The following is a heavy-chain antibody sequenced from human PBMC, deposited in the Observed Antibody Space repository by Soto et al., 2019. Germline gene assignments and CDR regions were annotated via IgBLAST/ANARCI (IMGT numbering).Heavy chain of an antibody. V-gene: IGHV3-30*04. CDR3: AKDPKDEDCGGGSCYCYYGIDV. CDR2: ITDDGRNK. Sequence: QVQLVESGGGVVQPGRSLGLSCAASGFTFSSYVMHCVRQAPGKVLEWVAAITDDGRNKHYADSVKGRFTMSRDKSKNTLFLQRDSLRSEDMAVYYCAKDPKDEDCGGGSCYCYYGIDVWVQGTTVTVSS. J-gene: IGHJ6*02. CDR1: GFTFSSYV. D-gene: IGHD2-15*01.